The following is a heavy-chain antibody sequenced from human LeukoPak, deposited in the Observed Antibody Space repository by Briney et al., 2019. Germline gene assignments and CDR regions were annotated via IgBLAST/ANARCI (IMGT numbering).Heavy chain of an antibody. J-gene: IGHJ4*02. Sequence: GGSLRLSCAASRFTFSSYAMSWVRQAPGKGLEWVSAISGSGGSTYYADSVKGRFTISRDNSKNTLYLQMNSLRAEDTAVYYCAKDALEYYYGSGSEFDYWGQGTLVTVSS. CDR2: ISGSGGST. D-gene: IGHD3-10*01. CDR1: RFTFSSYA. CDR3: AKDALEYYYGSGSEFDY. V-gene: IGHV3-23*01.